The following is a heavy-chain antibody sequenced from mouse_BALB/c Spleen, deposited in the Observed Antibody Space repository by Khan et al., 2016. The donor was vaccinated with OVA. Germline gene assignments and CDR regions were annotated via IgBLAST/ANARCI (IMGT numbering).Heavy chain of an antibody. CDR2: INTHSGVP. CDR3: ARGRAAYYRGDGGAMEY. CDR1: GYTFTTAG. V-gene: IGHV9-4*02. J-gene: IGHJ4*01. D-gene: IGHD2-14*01. Sequence: QIQLVQSGPELKKPGETVRISCKASGYTFTTAGIQWVQKMPGKGLKWIGCINTHSGVPKYAEDFKGRFAFSLDISVSTTYLQITNLTNEDTATYVCARGRAAYYRGDGGAMEYWGQGTSVTVSS.